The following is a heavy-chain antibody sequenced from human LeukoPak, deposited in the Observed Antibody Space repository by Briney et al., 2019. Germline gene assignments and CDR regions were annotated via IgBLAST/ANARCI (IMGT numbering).Heavy chain of an antibody. D-gene: IGHD3-16*01. CDR3: ASWGAGGNS. CDR1: GFTLSTYW. V-gene: IGHV3-7*01. Sequence: PGGSLRLSCEASGFTLSTYWMNWVRQVPGKGLDWLANINPDGSGKRYVDSVKGRFTIARDNADNSLSLQMNSLRAEDTAVYYCASWGAGGNSWGQGTLVTVSS. J-gene: IGHJ4*02. CDR2: INPDGSGK.